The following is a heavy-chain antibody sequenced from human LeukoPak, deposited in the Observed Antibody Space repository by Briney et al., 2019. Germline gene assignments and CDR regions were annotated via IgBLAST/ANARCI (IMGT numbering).Heavy chain of an antibody. CDR2: ISWNSGSI. CDR3: AKEDGNAVDTAMDSFDY. V-gene: IGHV3-9*01. J-gene: IGHJ4*02. D-gene: IGHD5-18*01. Sequence: GRSLRLSCAASGFTFDDYAMHWVRQAPGKGLEWVSGISWNSGSIGYADSVKGRFTISRDNSKNTLFLQMNSLRGEDTAVYYCAKEDGNAVDTAMDSFDYWGQGTLVTVSS. CDR1: GFTFDDYA.